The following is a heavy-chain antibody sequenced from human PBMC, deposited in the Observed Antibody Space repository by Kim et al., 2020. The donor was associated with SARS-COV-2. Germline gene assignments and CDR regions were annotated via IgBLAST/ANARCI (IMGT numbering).Heavy chain of an antibody. CDR3: TTAPWGGGYCSGGSCYYYYGMDV. CDR2: IKSKTDGGTT. CDR1: GFTFSNAW. Sequence: GGSLRLSCAASGFTFSNAWMSWVRQAPGKGLEWVGRIKSKTDGGTTDYAAPVKGRFTISRDDSKNTLYLQMNSLKTEDTAVYYCTTAPWGGGYCSGGSCYYYYGMDVWGQGTTVTVSS. V-gene: IGHV3-15*01. D-gene: IGHD2-15*01. J-gene: IGHJ6*02.